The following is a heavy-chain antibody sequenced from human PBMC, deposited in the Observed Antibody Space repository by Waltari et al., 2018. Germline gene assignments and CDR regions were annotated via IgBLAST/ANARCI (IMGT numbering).Heavy chain of an antibody. Sequence: QVQLQQWGAGLLKPSETLSLTCAVYGGSFSGYYWSWIRQPPGKGLEWIGEINHSGSNNNNPSLKSRVTISVDTSKNQFSLKLSSVTAADTAVYYCARGDYDYVWGSYRYVYGMDVWGQGTTVTVSS. V-gene: IGHV4-34*01. J-gene: IGHJ6*02. CDR1: GGSFSGYY. CDR2: INHSGSN. CDR3: ARGDYDYVWGSYRYVYGMDV. D-gene: IGHD3-16*02.